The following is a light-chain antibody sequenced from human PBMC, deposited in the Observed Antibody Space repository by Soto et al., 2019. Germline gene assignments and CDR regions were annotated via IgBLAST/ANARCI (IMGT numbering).Light chain of an antibody. J-gene: IGKJ1*01. CDR2: ATS. CDR3: QQYGRSPPVK. V-gene: IGKV3-11*01. CDR1: QSIGNY. Sequence: EVVLTQSPATLSLSPGEGATLSCRASQSIGNYLAWYQQKPGQAPRLLIYATSNRATGIPARFSGSGSGTDFTLTISSLEPEDFAVYYCQQYGRSPPVKFGQGTKVDIK.